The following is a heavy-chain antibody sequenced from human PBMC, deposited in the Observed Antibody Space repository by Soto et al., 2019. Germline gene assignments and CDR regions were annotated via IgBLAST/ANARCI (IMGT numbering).Heavy chain of an antibody. CDR3: ARFGLRHPRPYYYYGMDV. Sequence: QVQLQQWGAGLLKPSETLSLTCAVYGGSFSGYYWSWIRQPPGKGLEWIGEINHSGSTNYNPSLKGRVTISVDTSKNQFSLKLSSVTAADTAVYYCARFGLRHPRPYYYYGMDVWGQGTTVTVSS. D-gene: IGHD3-16*01. CDR1: GGSFSGYY. V-gene: IGHV4-34*01. J-gene: IGHJ6*02. CDR2: INHSGST.